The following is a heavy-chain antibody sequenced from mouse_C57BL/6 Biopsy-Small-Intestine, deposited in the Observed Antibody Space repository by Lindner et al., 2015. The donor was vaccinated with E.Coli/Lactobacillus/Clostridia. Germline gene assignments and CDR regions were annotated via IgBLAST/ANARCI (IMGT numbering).Heavy chain of an antibody. CDR3: AREFITTVIYYFDY. J-gene: IGHJ2*01. CDR2: IDPEDGET. Sequence: VQLQESGADLVKPGASVKLSCTASGFNIKDFYMHWVKQRTEQGLEWIGRIDPEDGETKYAPKFLGKATITADTSSNTAYLQLSSLTSEDTAVYYCAREFITTVIYYFDYWGQGTTLTVFS. D-gene: IGHD1-1*01. CDR1: GFNIKDFY. V-gene: IGHV14-2*01.